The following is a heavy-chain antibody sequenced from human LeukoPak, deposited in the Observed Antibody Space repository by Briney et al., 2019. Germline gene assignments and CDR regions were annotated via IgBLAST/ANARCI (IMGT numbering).Heavy chain of an antibody. V-gene: IGHV4-39*07. CDR3: ARVRALRCLNPGFLDY. D-gene: IGHD4-17*01. CDR2: IYHSGSM. Sequence: SETLSLTCTVSGGSINSSDYYWGWIRQPPGKGLEWIGSIYHSGSMYASLKSRVTISVDTSKNQFSLKLSSVTAADTAVYYCARVRALRCLNPGFLDYWGQGTLVTVSS. CDR1: GGSINSSDYY. J-gene: IGHJ4*02.